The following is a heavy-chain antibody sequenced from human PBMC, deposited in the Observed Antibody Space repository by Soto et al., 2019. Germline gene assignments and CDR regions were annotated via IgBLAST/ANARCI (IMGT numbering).Heavy chain of an antibody. CDR3: ARDPANNWFDP. Sequence: QPGGSLRLSCAESGFTFSNYVMHWVRQSPGKGLEWVAVIWYDGSNKYYADSVKGRFTISRDNSKNTLYLQMNSLRAEDSAVYYCARDPANNWFDPWGQGTLVTVSS. CDR1: GFTFSNYV. J-gene: IGHJ5*02. CDR2: IWYDGSNK. V-gene: IGHV3-33*01.